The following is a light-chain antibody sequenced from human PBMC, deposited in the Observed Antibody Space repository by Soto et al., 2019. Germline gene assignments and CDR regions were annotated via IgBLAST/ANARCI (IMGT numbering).Light chain of an antibody. CDR3: CSYVGSYTSYV. Sequence: QSVLTQPRSVSGSPGQSVTISCTGTSSDVSTYNFVSWYQQHPGKAPKFMIYDVTKRPSGVPDRFSGSKSGNTASLTISGLQAEDEADYYCCSYVGSYTSYVFGTGTKVTVL. CDR2: DVT. J-gene: IGLJ1*01. CDR1: SSDVSTYNF. V-gene: IGLV2-11*01.